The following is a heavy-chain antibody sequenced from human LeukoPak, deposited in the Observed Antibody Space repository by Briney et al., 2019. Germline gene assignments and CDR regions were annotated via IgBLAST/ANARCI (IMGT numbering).Heavy chain of an antibody. Sequence: GGSLRLSCAASGFTFSSYAMSWVRQAPGKGLEWVSAISGSGGSTYYADSVKGRFTISRDNSKNTLYLQMNSLRAEDTAVYYCAKVHPHIAVATAPYYFDYWGQGTLVTVSS. J-gene: IGHJ4*02. CDR2: ISGSGGST. CDR1: GFTFSSYA. D-gene: IGHD2-21*02. CDR3: AKVHPHIAVATAPYYFDY. V-gene: IGHV3-23*01.